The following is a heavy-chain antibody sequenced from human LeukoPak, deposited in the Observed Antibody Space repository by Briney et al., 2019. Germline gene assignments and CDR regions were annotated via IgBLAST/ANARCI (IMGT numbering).Heavy chain of an antibody. V-gene: IGHV4-59*01. CDR3: ARGRYLTTGGGAAAGFLDY. Sequence: PSETLSLTCTVSGGSISSYYWSWIRQPPGKGLEWIGYMYYSGSTNYNPSLKSRVTISVDTSKNQFSLKLSSVTAADTAVYYCARGRYLTTGGGAAAGFLDYWGQGTLVTVSS. CDR1: GGSISSYY. D-gene: IGHD6-13*01. CDR2: MYYSGST. J-gene: IGHJ4*02.